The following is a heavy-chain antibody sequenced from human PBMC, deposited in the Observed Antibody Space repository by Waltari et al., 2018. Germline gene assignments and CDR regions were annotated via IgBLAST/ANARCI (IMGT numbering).Heavy chain of an antibody. J-gene: IGHJ4*02. V-gene: IGHV3-30*02. CDR2: RRYDGSNK. CDR3: AKEALRSIAARPLDY. Sequence: QVQLVESGGGVVQPGGSLRLSCAASGFTFSSYGMHWVRQAPGKGLEWVAFRRYDGSNKYYADSVKGRFTISRDNSKNTLYLQMNSLRAEDTAVYYCAKEALRSIAARPLDYWGQGTLVTVSS. D-gene: IGHD6-6*01. CDR1: GFTFSSYG.